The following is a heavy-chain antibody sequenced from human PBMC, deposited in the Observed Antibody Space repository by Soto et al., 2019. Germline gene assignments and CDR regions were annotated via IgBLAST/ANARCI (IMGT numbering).Heavy chain of an antibody. J-gene: IGHJ5*02. CDR1: GYTFTSYG. CDR2: ISAYNGNT. D-gene: IGHD2-2*02. CDR3: ARDPDPPAPIHASNWFAP. Sequence: GASVKVSCKASGYTFTSYGISSVRQATGQGLEWMGWISAYNGNTNYAQKLQGRVTMTTDTSTSTAYMELRSLRSDDTAVYYCARDPDPPAPIHASNWFAPWVQGTLVTVSS. V-gene: IGHV1-18*01.